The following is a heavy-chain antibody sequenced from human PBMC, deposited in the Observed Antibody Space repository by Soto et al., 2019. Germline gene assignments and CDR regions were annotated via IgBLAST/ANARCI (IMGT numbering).Heavy chain of an antibody. D-gene: IGHD2-15*01. CDR3: ARGWPYCSGGSCYSFDWFDP. J-gene: IGHJ5*02. Sequence: PSETLSLTCAVYGGSFSGYYWSWIRQPPGKGLEWIGEINHSGSTNYNPSLKSRVTISVDTSKNQFSLKLSSVTAADTAVYYCARGWPYCSGGSCYSFDWFDPWGQGTLVTVSS. CDR1: GGSFSGYY. V-gene: IGHV4-34*01. CDR2: INHSGST.